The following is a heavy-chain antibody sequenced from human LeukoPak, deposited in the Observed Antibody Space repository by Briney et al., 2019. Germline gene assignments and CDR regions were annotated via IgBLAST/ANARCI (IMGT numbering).Heavy chain of an antibody. CDR1: GFTFSNYA. V-gene: IGHV3-23*01. CDR2: ISTTGGTT. D-gene: IGHD3-22*01. Sequence: PGGSLRLSCAASGFTFSNYAMSWVRQAPGKGLEWVSVISTTGGTTYYADSVKGRFTISRDNSKNTLYLQMNNLRAEDTAVYYCARVYTMIVVVDYWGQGTLVTVSS. J-gene: IGHJ4*02. CDR3: ARVYTMIVVVDY.